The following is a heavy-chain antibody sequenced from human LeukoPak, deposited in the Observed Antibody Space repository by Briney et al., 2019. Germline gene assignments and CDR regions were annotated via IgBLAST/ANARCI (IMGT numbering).Heavy chain of an antibody. CDR2: INAGNGNT. D-gene: IGHD3-10*01. J-gene: IGHJ4*02. CDR1: GYTFTSYT. V-gene: IGHV1-3*01. Sequence: ASVKVSCKASGYTFTSYTMHWVRQAPGQRLEWMGWINAGNGNTKYLQRFQGRVTITRDTSASTAYMELSSLRSEDTAVYYCARVSSMVRGVFDYWGQGTLVTVSS. CDR3: ARVSSMVRGVFDY.